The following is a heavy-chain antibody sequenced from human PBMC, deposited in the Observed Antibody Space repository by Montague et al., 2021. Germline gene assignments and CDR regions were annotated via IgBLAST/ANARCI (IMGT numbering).Heavy chain of an antibody. J-gene: IGHJ4*02. V-gene: IGHV4-4*02. CDR2: ILHTGST. CDR1: GGSISSINW. CDR3: ARDNGYCNITSCSPLTY. D-gene: IGHD2-2*03. Sequence: SETLSLTCAVSGGSISSINWWSWVRQPPGKGLGWIGEILHTGSTNYNPSLKSRVTISVDKSKNQFSLKLSSVTAADTAVYYCARDNGYCNITSCSPLTYWGQGTLVTVSS.